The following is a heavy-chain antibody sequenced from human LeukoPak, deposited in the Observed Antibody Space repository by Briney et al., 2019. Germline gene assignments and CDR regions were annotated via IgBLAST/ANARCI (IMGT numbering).Heavy chain of an antibody. CDR1: GFTFCRFS. Sequence: PGGCLRLSCAASGFTFCRFSTNWVRRAPGRGLEGVLSITSSSSYIYYADSVKGRFTISRDNAKNSLYLQMNSLRAEDTAVYYCARDTVAVAGGFDYWGQGTLVTVSS. J-gene: IGHJ4*02. V-gene: IGHV3-21*01. D-gene: IGHD6-19*01. CDR3: ARDTVAVAGGFDY. CDR2: ITSSSSYI.